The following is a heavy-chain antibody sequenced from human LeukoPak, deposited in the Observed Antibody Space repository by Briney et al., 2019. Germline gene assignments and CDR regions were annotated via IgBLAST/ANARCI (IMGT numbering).Heavy chain of an antibody. Sequence: SETLSLTCTVSGGSISSSSYYWGWIRQPPGKGLEWIGNIYYSGSTYYNPSLKSRVTISVDTSKNQFSLKLSSVTAADTAVYYCARDKVVGIAAAGTYPWGQGTLVTVSS. CDR1: GGSISSSSYY. D-gene: IGHD6-13*01. J-gene: IGHJ5*02. V-gene: IGHV4-39*07. CDR2: IYYSGST. CDR3: ARDKVVGIAAAGTYP.